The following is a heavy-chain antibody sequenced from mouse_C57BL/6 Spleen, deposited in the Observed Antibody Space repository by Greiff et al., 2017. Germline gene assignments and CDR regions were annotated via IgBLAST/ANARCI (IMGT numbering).Heavy chain of an antibody. D-gene: IGHD1-1*01. V-gene: IGHV1-18*01. CDR2: INPNNGGT. CDR1: GYTFTDYN. Sequence: VQLQQSGPELVKPGASVKIPCKASGYTFTDYNMDWVKQSHGKSLEWIGDINPNNGGTIYNQKFKGKATLTVDKSSSTAYMELRSLTSEDTAVYYCARPSFITTVAYYFDYWGQGTTLTVSS. J-gene: IGHJ2*01. CDR3: ARPSFITTVAYYFDY.